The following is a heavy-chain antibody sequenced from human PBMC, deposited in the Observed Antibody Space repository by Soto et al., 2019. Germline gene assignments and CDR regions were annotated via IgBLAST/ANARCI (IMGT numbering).Heavy chain of an antibody. J-gene: IGHJ6*02. Sequence: PGGSLRLSCAASGFTFRTYSMNCVRQAPGKGLEWVSFISRSSTYIYYADSVNGRFTISRDNAKNSLYMQLTSLRAEDTAVYYCARDQVGPLYYYYYGMDVWGQGTTVTVSS. D-gene: IGHD1-26*01. V-gene: IGHV3-21*01. CDR1: GFTFRTYS. CDR2: ISRSSTYI. CDR3: ARDQVGPLYYYYYGMDV.